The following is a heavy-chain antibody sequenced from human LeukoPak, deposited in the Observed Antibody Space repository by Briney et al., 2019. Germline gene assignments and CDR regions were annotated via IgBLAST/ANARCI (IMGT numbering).Heavy chain of an antibody. D-gene: IGHD2-15*01. V-gene: IGHV3-64D*06. CDR2: IGTTGGST. CDR3: VRGYSFGPYGMDV. Sequence: GGSLRLSCSASGFTFSHYAMHWVRQAPGKGLEYVSAIGTTGGSTYYADSMKGRFTISRENSKNTLYLQMSSLRAEDTAVYFCVRGYSFGPYGMDVWGQGTTVTVSS. CDR1: GFTFSHYA. J-gene: IGHJ6*02.